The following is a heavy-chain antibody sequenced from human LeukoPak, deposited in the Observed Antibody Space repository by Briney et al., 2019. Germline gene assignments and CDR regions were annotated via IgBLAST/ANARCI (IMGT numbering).Heavy chain of an antibody. Sequence: SETLSLTCAVSGYSISSGYYWGWIRQPPGKGLEWIGSIYHSGSTYYNPSLKSRVTISVDTSKNQFSLRLSSVTAADTAVYYCARLDGSYRLGSFDIWGQGTMATVSS. D-gene: IGHD1-26*01. CDR3: ARLDGSYRLGSFDI. CDR1: GYSISSGYY. V-gene: IGHV4-38-2*01. CDR2: IYHSGST. J-gene: IGHJ3*02.